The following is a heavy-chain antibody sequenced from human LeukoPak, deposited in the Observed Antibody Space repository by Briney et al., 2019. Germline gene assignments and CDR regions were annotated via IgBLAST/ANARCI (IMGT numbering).Heavy chain of an antibody. D-gene: IGHD1-26*01. CDR3: ARAISGSYYDY. Sequence: ASVKVSCTASGYIFTDYYMHWVRQAPGQGLEWMGWINPNSGGTNYAQKFQGRVTMTRDTSISTAYMELSRLRSDDAAVYYCARAISGSYYDYWGQGTLAAVSS. J-gene: IGHJ4*02. CDR1: GYIFTDYY. CDR2: INPNSGGT. V-gene: IGHV1-2*02.